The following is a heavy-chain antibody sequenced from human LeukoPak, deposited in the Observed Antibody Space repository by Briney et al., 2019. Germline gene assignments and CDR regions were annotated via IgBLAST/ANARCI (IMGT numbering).Heavy chain of an antibody. D-gene: IGHD3-9*01. CDR1: GFTFSSYG. Sequence: PGRSLRLSCAASGFTFSSYGMHWVRQAPGKGLEWVAVISYDGSNKCYADSVKGRFTISRDNSKNTLYLQMDSLRAEDTAVYYCARDYDILTGYYFDAFDIWGQGTMVTVSS. J-gene: IGHJ3*02. CDR2: ISYDGSNK. CDR3: ARDYDILTGYYFDAFDI. V-gene: IGHV3-30*19.